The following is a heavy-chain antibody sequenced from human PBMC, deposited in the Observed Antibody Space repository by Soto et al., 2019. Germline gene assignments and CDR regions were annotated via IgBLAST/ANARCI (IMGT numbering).Heavy chain of an antibody. D-gene: IGHD5-12*01. Sequence: SETLSLSCTVSGASISYGGFSWSWIRQSPGKGLEWIGYISHLENTYLHPSFKSRLTMSIDRTRNQFSLKLSSVTAADMAVYYCARGGGYDSFDYWGQGVLVTVS. CDR1: GASISYGGFS. V-gene: IGHV4-30-2*06. CDR3: ARGGGYDSFDY. CDR2: ISHLENT. J-gene: IGHJ4*02.